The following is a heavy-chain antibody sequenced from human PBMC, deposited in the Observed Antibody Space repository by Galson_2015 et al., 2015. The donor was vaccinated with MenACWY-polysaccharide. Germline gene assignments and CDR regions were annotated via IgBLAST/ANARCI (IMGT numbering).Heavy chain of an antibody. Sequence: SLRLCCAASGFNFSIYVMTWVRQAPGKGLEWVSAISSGSDSAYYTDSVKGRFTISRDNSKDTVHLQMDSLRAEDTAVYYCVKGGWADNWGQGTLVTVSS. CDR3: VKGGWADN. V-gene: IGHV3-23*01. D-gene: IGHD1-26*01. CDR1: GFNFSIYV. J-gene: IGHJ4*02. CDR2: ISSGSDSA.